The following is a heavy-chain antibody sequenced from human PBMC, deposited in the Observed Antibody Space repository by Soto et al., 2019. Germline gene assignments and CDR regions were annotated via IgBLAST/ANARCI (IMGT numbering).Heavy chain of an antibody. CDR1: GGSISSYY. J-gene: IGHJ4*02. V-gene: IGHV4-59*08. CDR2: IYYSGST. CDR3: ARQREYPLYFDY. D-gene: IGHD6-6*01. Sequence: PSETLSLTCTVSGGSISSYYWSWIRQPPGKGLEWIAYIYYSGSTNYNPSLRGRVTISVDTSTNQFSLKLNSVTAADTAVYYCARQREYPLYFDYWGQGTLVTVSS.